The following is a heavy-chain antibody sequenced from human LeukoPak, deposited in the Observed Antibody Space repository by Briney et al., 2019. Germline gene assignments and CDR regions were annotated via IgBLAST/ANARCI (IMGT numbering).Heavy chain of an antibody. V-gene: IGHV4-59*01. D-gene: IGHD3-10*01. CDR2: IYYSVST. Sequence: PSETLSLTCTVSGGSISTYYWSWIRQPPGKGLEWIGYIYYSVSTNYNPSLKSRVTISVDTSNNQFSLRLTSVTAADTAFYYCAGDPNGSGKYDYWGQGPLITVSS. CDR1: GGSISTYY. J-gene: IGHJ4*02. CDR3: AGDPNGSGKYDY.